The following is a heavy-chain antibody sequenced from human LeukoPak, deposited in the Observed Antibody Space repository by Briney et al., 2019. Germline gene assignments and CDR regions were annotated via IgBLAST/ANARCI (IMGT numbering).Heavy chain of an antibody. CDR2: ISGSGGST. CDR3: AKDPRRFDYDFWSGYYPHNWFDP. CDR1: GFSFSNYA. J-gene: IGHJ5*02. D-gene: IGHD3-3*01. V-gene: IGHV3-23*01. Sequence: GGSLRLSCAASGFSFSNYAMNWVRQAPGKGLEWVSAISGSGGSTYYADSVKGRFTISRDNSKNTLYLQMNSLRAEDTAVYYCAKDPRRFDYDFWSGYYPHNWFDPWGQGTLVTVSS.